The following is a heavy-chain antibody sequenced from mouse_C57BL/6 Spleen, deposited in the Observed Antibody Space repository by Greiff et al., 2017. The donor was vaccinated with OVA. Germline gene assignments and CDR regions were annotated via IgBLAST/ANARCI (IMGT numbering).Heavy chain of an antibody. Sequence: VQLKQSGPELVKPGASVKMSCKASGYTFTDYNMHWVKQSHGKSLEWIGYINPNNGGTSYNQKFKGKATLTVNKSSSTAYMELRSLTSEDSAVYYGARASIYYEYDGWYFDVWGTGTTVTVSS. J-gene: IGHJ1*03. CDR3: ARASIYYEYDGWYFDV. D-gene: IGHD2-4*01. CDR2: INPNNGGT. CDR1: GYTFTDYN. V-gene: IGHV1-22*01.